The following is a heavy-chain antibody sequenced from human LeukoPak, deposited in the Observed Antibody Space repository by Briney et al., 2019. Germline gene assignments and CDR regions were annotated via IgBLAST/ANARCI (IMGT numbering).Heavy chain of an antibody. CDR1: GFTFSSYG. CDR3: AKDSQMYYYDSSGYYSIAFDI. Sequence: GRSLRLSCAASGFTFSSYGMHWVRQAPGKGLEWVAVISYDGSNKYYADSVKGRFTISRDNSKNTLYLQTNSLRAEDTAVYYCAKDSQMYYYDSSGYYSIAFDIWGQGTMVTVSS. CDR2: ISYDGSNK. J-gene: IGHJ3*02. V-gene: IGHV3-33*05. D-gene: IGHD3-22*01.